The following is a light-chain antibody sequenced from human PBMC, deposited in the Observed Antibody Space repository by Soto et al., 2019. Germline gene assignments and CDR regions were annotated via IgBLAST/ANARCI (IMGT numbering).Light chain of an antibody. CDR2: DAS. J-gene: IGKJ1*01. CDR3: QQYNNWPPPCT. Sequence: EIVLTESSGPLSLPPGERATLSCWASQSVSNRYLAWYQQKPGQAPRLLIYDASARATGIPARFSGSGFGTEFTLTITSLQSEDFALYYCQQYNNWPPPCTFAQGTKVDIK. CDR1: QSVSNRY. V-gene: IGKV3-15*01.